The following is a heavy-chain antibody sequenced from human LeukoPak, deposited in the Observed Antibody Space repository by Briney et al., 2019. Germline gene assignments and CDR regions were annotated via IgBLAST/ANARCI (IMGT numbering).Heavy chain of an antibody. J-gene: IGHJ4*02. Sequence: GGSLRLSCAVSGLTFRNYWMHCVRQAPGKGLVWVSRINSDGSDTTYADSVKGRFTISRDNAKNTLFLQMNSLRAEDTAVYYCAKDREGTTFDNWGQGTLVTVSS. D-gene: IGHD1-7*01. CDR2: INSDGSDT. CDR1: GLTFRNYW. CDR3: AKDREGTTFDN. V-gene: IGHV3-74*01.